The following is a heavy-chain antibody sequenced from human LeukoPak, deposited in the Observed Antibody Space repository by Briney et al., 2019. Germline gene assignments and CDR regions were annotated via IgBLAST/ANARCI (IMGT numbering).Heavy chain of an antibody. CDR1: GYTFTSNA. J-gene: IGHJ6*02. Sequence: GASVKVSCKTSGYTFTSNAMHWVRQAPGQRLEWMGWINGGNGNTKYSQKFQGRVTITRDTSASTAYMELSSLRSEDTAVYYCARGPRGWHGLMDVWGQGTTVTVSS. CDR2: INGGNGNT. D-gene: IGHD2-15*01. V-gene: IGHV1-3*01. CDR3: ARGPRGWHGLMDV.